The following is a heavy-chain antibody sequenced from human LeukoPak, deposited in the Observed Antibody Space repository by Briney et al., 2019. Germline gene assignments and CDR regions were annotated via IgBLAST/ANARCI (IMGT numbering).Heavy chain of an antibody. V-gene: IGHV1-18*01. Sequence: ASVKVSCKASGGTFSRYAISWVRQAPGQGLEWMGWISAYNGNTNYAQKLQGRVTMTTDTSTSTAYMELRSLRSDDTAVYYCARAQVVPAPGDPWGQGTLVTVSS. CDR2: ISAYNGNT. CDR1: GGTFSRYA. D-gene: IGHD2-2*01. CDR3: ARAQVVPAPGDP. J-gene: IGHJ5*02.